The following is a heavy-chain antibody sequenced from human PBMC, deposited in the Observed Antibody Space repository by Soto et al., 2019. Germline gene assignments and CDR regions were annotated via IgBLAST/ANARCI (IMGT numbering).Heavy chain of an antibody. CDR2: IYHSGST. CDR1: GGSISSSNW. V-gene: IGHV4-4*02. J-gene: IGHJ3*01. CDR3: SILNSGSYYEVFDF. D-gene: IGHD1-26*01. Sequence: SETLSLTCAVSGGSISSSNWWSWVRQPPGKGLEWIGEIYHSGSTNYNPSLKSRVTISVDKSKNQFSLKLSSVTAADTAVYYCSILNSGSYYEVFDFWGQGTMVIGSS.